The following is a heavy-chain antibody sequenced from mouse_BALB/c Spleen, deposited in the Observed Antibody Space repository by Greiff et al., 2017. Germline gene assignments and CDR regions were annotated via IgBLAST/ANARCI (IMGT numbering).Heavy chain of an antibody. D-gene: IGHD1-1*02. CDR1: GYTFTSYT. V-gene: IGHV1-4*02. CDR3: AREDYGVGFAY. J-gene: IGHJ3*01. Sequence: QVQLKQSAAELARPGASVKMSCKASGYTFTSYTMHWVKHRPGQGLEWIGYINPSSGYTEYNQKFKDKTTLTADKSSSTAYMQLSSLTSEDSAVYYCAREDYGVGFAYWGQGTLVTVSA. CDR2: INPSSGYT.